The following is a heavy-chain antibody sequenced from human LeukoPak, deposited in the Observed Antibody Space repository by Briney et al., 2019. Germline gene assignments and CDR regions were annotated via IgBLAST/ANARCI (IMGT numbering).Heavy chain of an antibody. Sequence: TGGSLRLSCAASGFTFSSYSMNWVRQAPGKGLEWVSSISSSSSYIYYADSVKGRFTISRDNAKNSLYLQMNSLRAEDTAVYYCARKAVAGSPHFDYWGQGTLVTVSS. CDR2: ISSSSSYI. CDR3: ARKAVAGSPHFDY. V-gene: IGHV3-21*01. CDR1: GFTFSSYS. D-gene: IGHD6-19*01. J-gene: IGHJ4*02.